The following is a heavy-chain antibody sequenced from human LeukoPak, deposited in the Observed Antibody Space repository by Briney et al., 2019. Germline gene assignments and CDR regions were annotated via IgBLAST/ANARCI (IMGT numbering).Heavy chain of an antibody. V-gene: IGHV1-69*01. CDR3: ARVDYYGSGSYYNPFDY. CDR2: ILPIFGTA. J-gene: IGHJ4*02. Sequence: GASVKVSCKASGGTFSSYAISWVRQAPGQGLEWMGGILPIFGTANYAQKFQGRVTITADESTSTAYMELSSLRSEDTAVYYCARVDYYGSGSYYNPFDYWGQGTLVTVSS. CDR1: GGTFSSYA. D-gene: IGHD3-10*01.